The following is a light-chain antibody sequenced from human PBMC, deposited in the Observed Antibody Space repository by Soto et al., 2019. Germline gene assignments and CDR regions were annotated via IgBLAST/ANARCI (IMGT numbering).Light chain of an antibody. CDR2: SED. CDR3: AAWYDSLNGYV. CDR1: ISNIGSNY. Sequence: QSVLAQPPSASGTPGQRVTISCSGSISNIGSNYVYWYQQVPGTAPKLLIYSEDQRPSGVPDRFSGSKSATSASLAISGLQSEDEADYYCAAWYDSLNGYVFGTGTKVTVL. V-gene: IGLV1-44*01. J-gene: IGLJ1*01.